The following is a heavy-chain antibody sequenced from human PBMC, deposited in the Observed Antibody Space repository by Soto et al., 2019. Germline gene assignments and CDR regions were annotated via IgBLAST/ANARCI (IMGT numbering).Heavy chain of an antibody. Sequence: EVQLLESGGGLVQPGGSLRLSCAASGFTFSSYAMSWVRQAPGKGLEWVSAISGNGGSTYYADSVKGRFTISRDNSKNTLYMQMNSLIAEDTAVYYCAKDPRGRSGWLPYYFDYWGQGTLVTVSS. CDR3: AKDPRGRSGWLPYYFDY. CDR1: GFTFSSYA. CDR2: ISGNGGST. V-gene: IGHV3-23*01. D-gene: IGHD6-19*01. J-gene: IGHJ4*02.